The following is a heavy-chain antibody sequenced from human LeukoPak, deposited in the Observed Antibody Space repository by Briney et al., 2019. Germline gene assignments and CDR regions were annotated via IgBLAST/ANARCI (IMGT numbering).Heavy chain of an antibody. CDR1: GFTFSSYE. CDR3: ARDSSYYYDRYYYGMDV. D-gene: IGHD3-22*01. V-gene: IGHV3-48*03. J-gene: IGHJ6*02. CDR2: ISSSGSTI. Sequence: GGSLRLSCAASGFTFSSYEMNWVRQAPGKGLEWVSYISSSGSTIYYADSVKGRFTISRDNAKNSLYLQMNSLRVEDTAVYYCARDSSYYYDRYYYGMDVWGQGTTVTVSS.